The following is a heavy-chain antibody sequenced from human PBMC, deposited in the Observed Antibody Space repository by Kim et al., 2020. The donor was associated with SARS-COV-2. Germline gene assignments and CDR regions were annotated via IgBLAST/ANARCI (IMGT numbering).Heavy chain of an antibody. V-gene: IGHV3-15*01. CDR3: TTDLEWDGYNALGFDP. CDR2: IKSKTDGGTT. Sequence: GGSLRLSCAASGFTFSNAWMSWVRQAPGKGLEWVGRIKSKTDGGTTDYAAPVKGRFTISRDDSKNTLYLQMNSLKTEDTAVYYCTTDLEWDGYNALGFDPWGQGTLVTVSS. D-gene: IGHD3-3*01. CDR1: GFTFSNAW. J-gene: IGHJ5*02.